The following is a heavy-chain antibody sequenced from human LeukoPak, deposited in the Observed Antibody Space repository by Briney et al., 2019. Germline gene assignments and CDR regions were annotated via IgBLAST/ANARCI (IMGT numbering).Heavy chain of an antibody. CDR3: AKAVTVRSPSPNWFDP. CDR1: GFTFSSYA. D-gene: IGHD3-3*01. Sequence: QPGGSLRLSCAASGFTFSSYAMSWVRQAPGKGLEWVSAISGSGGSTYYADSVKGRFTISRDNSKNTLYLQMNSLRAEDTAVYYCAKAVTVRSPSPNWFDPWGQGTLVTVSS. CDR2: ISGSGGST. J-gene: IGHJ5*02. V-gene: IGHV3-23*01.